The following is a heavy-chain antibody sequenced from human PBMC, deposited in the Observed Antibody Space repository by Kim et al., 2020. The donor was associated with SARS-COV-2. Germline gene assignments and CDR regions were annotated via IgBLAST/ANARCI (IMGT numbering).Heavy chain of an antibody. CDR1: GFPFSTAW. D-gene: IGHD2-21*02. CDR3: TTVGFGDYVNF. V-gene: IGHV3-15*01. Sequence: GGSLRLSCGASGFPFSTAWMSWVRQAPGKGLEWIGRIKSAIDGGTADYGAAVRGRFIISRDDSRNMIFLQMYNLRADDTATYYCTTVGFGDYVNFWGQGT. CDR2: IKSAIDGGTA. J-gene: IGHJ4*01.